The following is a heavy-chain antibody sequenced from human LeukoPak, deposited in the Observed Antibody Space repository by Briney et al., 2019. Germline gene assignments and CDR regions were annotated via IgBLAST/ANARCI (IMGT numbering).Heavy chain of an antibody. V-gene: IGHV3-30*04. J-gene: IGHJ6*02. Sequence: PGRSLRLSCAASGFTFSSYAMHWVRQAPGKGLEWVAVISYDGSNKYYADSVKGRFTISRDNSKNTLYLQMNSLRAEDTAVYYCARDYYGSGSYYYYYYYGMDVWGQGTTVTVSS. D-gene: IGHD3-10*01. CDR2: ISYDGSNK. CDR3: ARDYYGSGSYYYYYYYGMDV. CDR1: GFTFSSYA.